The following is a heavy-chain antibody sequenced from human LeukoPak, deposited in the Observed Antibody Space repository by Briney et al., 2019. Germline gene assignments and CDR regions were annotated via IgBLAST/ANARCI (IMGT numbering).Heavy chain of an antibody. Sequence: PGGSLRLSCAASGFTFSTYSMNWVRHAPGKGLEWISYIGDTGSTIYYADSVKGRFTISRDNAKNSLYLQMRSLRAEDTAVYYCARPNEAGWGAVGYWGQGTLVTVSS. CDR2: IGDTGSTI. CDR3: ARPNEAGWGAVGY. CDR1: GFTFSTYS. D-gene: IGHD3-16*01. V-gene: IGHV3-48*01. J-gene: IGHJ4*02.